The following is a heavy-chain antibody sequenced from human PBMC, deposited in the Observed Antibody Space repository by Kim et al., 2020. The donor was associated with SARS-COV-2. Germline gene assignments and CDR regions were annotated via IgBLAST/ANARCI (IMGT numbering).Heavy chain of an antibody. CDR3: AKVLPARDDYWYFDL. CDR1: GFTFDDYA. CDR2: ISWNSGSI. D-gene: IGHD3-16*01. J-gene: IGHJ2*01. Sequence: GGSLRLSCAASGFTFDDYAMHWVRQAPGKGLEWVSGISWNSGSIGYADSVKGRFTISRDNAKNSLYLQMNSLRAEDTALYYCAKVLPARDDYWYFDLWGRGTLVTVSS. V-gene: IGHV3-9*01.